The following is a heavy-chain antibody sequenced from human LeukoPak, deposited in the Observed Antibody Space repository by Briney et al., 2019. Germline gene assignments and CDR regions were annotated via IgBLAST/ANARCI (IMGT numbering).Heavy chain of an antibody. CDR3: AREWCSSTSCYSAWYFDL. Sequence: ASVKVSCKASGGTFSSYAISWVRQAPGQGLEWMGRIIPILGIANYAQKLQGRVTITADKSTSTAYMELSSLRSEDTAVYYCAREWCSSTSCYSAWYFDLWGRGTLVTVSS. D-gene: IGHD2-2*01. V-gene: IGHV1-69*04. CDR1: GGTFSSYA. CDR2: IIPILGIA. J-gene: IGHJ2*01.